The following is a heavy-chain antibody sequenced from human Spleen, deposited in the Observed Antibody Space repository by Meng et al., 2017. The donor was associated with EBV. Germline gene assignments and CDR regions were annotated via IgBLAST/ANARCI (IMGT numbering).Heavy chain of an antibody. CDR1: GFSLSTSGVC. J-gene: IGHJ4*02. CDR3: AHSPLPDGYKPHFDY. V-gene: IGHV2-5*02. CDR2: IYWDDDK. D-gene: IGHD5-24*01. Sequence: QITLKESGPTLVNPTXTLTLTCTLLGFSLSTSGVCVGWIRQPPGKALEWLALIYWDDDKRYSPSLKSRLTITKDTSKNQVVLTMTNMDPVDTATYYCAHSPLPDGYKPHFDYWGQGTLVTVSS.